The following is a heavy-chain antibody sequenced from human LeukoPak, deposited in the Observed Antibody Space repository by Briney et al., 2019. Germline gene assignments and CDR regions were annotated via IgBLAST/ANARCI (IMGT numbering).Heavy chain of an antibody. CDR2: ISHRGTT. CDR1: GYSIDSGYY. D-gene: IGHD6-13*01. V-gene: IGHV4-38-2*02. J-gene: IGHJ4*02. Sequence: SETLSLTCTVSGYSIDSGYYWGWIRQPPGKGLEWIGSISHRGTTYYHPSLKSRVTISVDTSKNHFSLKLSSVTAADTAVYYCARDGTVSSIRGLDYWGQGTLVTVSS. CDR3: ARDGTVSSIRGLDY.